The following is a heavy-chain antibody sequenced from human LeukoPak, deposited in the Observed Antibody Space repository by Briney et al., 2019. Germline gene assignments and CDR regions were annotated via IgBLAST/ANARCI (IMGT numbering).Heavy chain of an antibody. CDR2: INWNGGST. V-gene: IGHV3-20*04. Sequence: RPGGSLRLSCAASGFTFDDYGMNWVRQAPGKGLEWVSGINWNGGSTGYADSVKGRFTISRDNAKNSLYLQMNSLRAEDTAVYYCARVKNHRGIAVAGSDYWGQGTLVTVSS. CDR1: GFTFDDYG. J-gene: IGHJ4*02. D-gene: IGHD6-13*01. CDR3: ARVKNHRGIAVAGSDY.